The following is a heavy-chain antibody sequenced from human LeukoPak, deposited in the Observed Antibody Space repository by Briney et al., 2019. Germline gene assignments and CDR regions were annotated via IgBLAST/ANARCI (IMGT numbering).Heavy chain of an antibody. CDR2: IYYSGST. CDR3: ASWNTIVGATSGPFDY. D-gene: IGHD1-26*01. J-gene: IGHJ4*02. Sequence: PSETLSLTCTVSGGSISSSSYYWGWIRQPPGKGLEWIGSIYYSGSTNYNPSLKSRVTISVDKSKNQFSLKLSSVTAADTAVYYCASWNTIVGATSGPFDYWGQGTLVTVSS. CDR1: GGSISSSSYY. V-gene: IGHV4-39*07.